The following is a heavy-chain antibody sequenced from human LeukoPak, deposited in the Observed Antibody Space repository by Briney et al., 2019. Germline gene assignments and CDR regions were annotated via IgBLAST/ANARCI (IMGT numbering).Heavy chain of an antibody. CDR3: VRAVRRSFDI. D-gene: IGHD3-10*01. CDR1: GFTFSSYG. Sequence: PGGSLRLSCAASGFTFSSYGMYWIRQAPGKGLEWVAFIRNDGSIIYNADSVKGRFTVSRDNARKSLFLQMNNLRDEDAAVYYCVRAVRRSFDIWGQGTMVTVSS. J-gene: IGHJ3*02. CDR2: IRNDGSII. V-gene: IGHV3-30*02.